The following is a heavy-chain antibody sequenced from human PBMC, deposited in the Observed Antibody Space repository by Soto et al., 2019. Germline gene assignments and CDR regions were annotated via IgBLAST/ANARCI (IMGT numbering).Heavy chain of an antibody. CDR3: ARDGGYDILTGYYLWGYYYYGMDV. Sequence: ASVKVSCKASGYTFTSYAMNWVRQAPGQGXEWMGWINTNTGNPTYAQGFTGRFVFSLDTSVSTAYLQICSLKAEDTAVYYCARDGGYDILTGYYLWGYYYYGMDVWGQGTTVTVSS. V-gene: IGHV7-4-1*01. CDR2: INTNTGNP. CDR1: GYTFTSYA. D-gene: IGHD3-9*01. J-gene: IGHJ6*02.